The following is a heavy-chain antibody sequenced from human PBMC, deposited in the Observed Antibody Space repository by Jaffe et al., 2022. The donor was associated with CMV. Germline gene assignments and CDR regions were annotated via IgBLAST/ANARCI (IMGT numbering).Heavy chain of an antibody. CDR2: INHIASP. V-gene: IGHV4-34*01. Sequence: QVQLQQWGAGLLKPSETLSLTCAVYGGSLSGYYWSWIRQPPGKGLEWIGEINHIASPNYNPSLKSRVTISVDTSKNQFSLRLTSVTAADTAVYYCARVDYGDYGVEDYYYGMDVWGQGTTVTVSS. D-gene: IGHD4-17*01. CDR1: GGSLSGYY. J-gene: IGHJ6*02. CDR3: ARVDYGDYGVEDYYYGMDV.